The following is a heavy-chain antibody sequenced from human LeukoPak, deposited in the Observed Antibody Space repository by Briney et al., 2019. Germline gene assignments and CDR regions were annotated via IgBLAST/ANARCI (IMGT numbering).Heavy chain of an antibody. D-gene: IGHD1-26*01. Sequence: PSETLSLTCVVYGGSFSGYYWGWIRQPPGKGLEWIGEINHSGSTNYNPSLKSRVTISVDTSKNQFSLKLNSVTAADTAVYYCASSNGVGAEYYFDYWGQGTLVTVSS. CDR2: INHSGST. CDR3: ASSNGVGAEYYFDY. J-gene: IGHJ4*02. V-gene: IGHV4-34*01. CDR1: GGSFSGYY.